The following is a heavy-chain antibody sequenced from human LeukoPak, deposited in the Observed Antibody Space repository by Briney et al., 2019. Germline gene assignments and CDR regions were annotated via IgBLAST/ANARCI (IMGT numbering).Heavy chain of an antibody. CDR1: GYSFTSYG. CDR2: ISAYNGHT. CDR3: ARDRARSAMAREFQH. J-gene: IGHJ1*01. Sequence: ASVKLSCKASGYSFTSYGFSWVRQAPGQGLVWMGWISAYNGHTEYAQRFQGRVTMTTDTSTSTGYIEVRSLRSDDTAVYFCARDRARSAMAREFQHWGQGTQVTVSS. D-gene: IGHD2-2*01. V-gene: IGHV1-18*01.